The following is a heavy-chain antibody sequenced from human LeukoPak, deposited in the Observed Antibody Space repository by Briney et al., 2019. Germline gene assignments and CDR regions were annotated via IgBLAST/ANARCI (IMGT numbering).Heavy chain of an antibody. V-gene: IGHV3-20*01. D-gene: IGHD6-13*01. CDR1: GFTFSSYA. J-gene: IGHJ6*03. CDR2: INWNGGST. Sequence: GSLRLSCAASGFTFSSYAMSWVRQAPGKGLEWVSGINWNGGSTGYADSVKGRFTISRDNAKNSLYLQMNSLRAEDTALYHCARVADSSSWYTTNYYYYYMDVWGKGTTVTVSS. CDR3: ARVADSSSWYTTNYYYYYMDV.